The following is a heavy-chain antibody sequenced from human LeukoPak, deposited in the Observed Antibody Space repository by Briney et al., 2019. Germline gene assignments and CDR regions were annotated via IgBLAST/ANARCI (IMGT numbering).Heavy chain of an antibody. CDR1: GFAFSSYA. V-gene: IGHV3-23*01. CDR3: AKDRGRYSYGSVDY. CDR2: ISGSGGST. D-gene: IGHD5-12*01. Sequence: GGSLRLSCAASGFAFSSYAISWVRQAPGKGLEWVSSISGSGGSTYYADSVKGRFTISRDNFKNTLYPQMNSLRVEDTAVYYCAKDRGRYSYGSVDYWGQGTLVTVSS. J-gene: IGHJ4*02.